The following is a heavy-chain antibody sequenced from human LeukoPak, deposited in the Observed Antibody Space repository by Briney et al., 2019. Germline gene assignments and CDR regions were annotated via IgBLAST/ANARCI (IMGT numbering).Heavy chain of an antibody. Sequence: PGESLRLSCTVSGFTFDDYGMSWVRQAPGKGLEWVSGINWNGGSLGYADSVKGRFTISRDNAKNSLYLQMNSLRAEDTALYHCARGTTSGLGTPLDYWGQGTLVTVSS. V-gene: IGHV3-20*01. CDR1: GFTFDDYG. D-gene: IGHD2/OR15-2a*01. CDR3: ARGTTSGLGTPLDY. CDR2: INWNGGSL. J-gene: IGHJ4*02.